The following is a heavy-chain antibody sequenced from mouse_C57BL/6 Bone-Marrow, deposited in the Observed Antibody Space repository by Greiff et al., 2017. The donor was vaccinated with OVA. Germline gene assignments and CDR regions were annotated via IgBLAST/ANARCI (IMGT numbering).Heavy chain of an antibody. Sequence: QVQLQQSGPELVKPGASVKISCKASGYAFSSSWMNWVKQRPGQGLEWIGRIYPGDGDTNYNGKFKGKATLTADKSSSTAYMQLSSLTSEDSAVSFCARCDYDGDYWGQGTTLTVSS. D-gene: IGHD2-4*01. CDR1: GYAFSSSW. CDR2: IYPGDGDT. J-gene: IGHJ2*01. V-gene: IGHV1-82*01. CDR3: ARCDYDGDY.